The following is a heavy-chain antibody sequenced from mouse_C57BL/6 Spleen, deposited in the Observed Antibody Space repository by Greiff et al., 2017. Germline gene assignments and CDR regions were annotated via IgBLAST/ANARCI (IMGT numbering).Heavy chain of an antibody. V-gene: IGHV8-12*01. CDR2: VYWDDDK. J-gene: IGHJ3*01. D-gene: IGHD2-3*01. CDR1: GFSLSTSGMG. CDR3: ARDGYYGFAY. Sequence: QVNLKESGPGILQSSQTLSLSCSFSGFSLSTSGMGVSWLRQPSGKGLEWLAHVYWDDDKRSSTSLERRLTLSKDTSRNQVILKITSVDTADTATYYWARDGYYGFAYWGQGTLVTVSA.